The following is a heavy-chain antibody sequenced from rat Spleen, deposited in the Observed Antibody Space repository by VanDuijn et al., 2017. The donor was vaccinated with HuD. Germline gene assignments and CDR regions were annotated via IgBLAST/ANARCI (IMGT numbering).Heavy chain of an antibody. J-gene: IGHJ3*01. D-gene: IGHD1-11*01. Sequence: EVELVESGGGLVQPGRSMKLSCAASGFTFSDYYMAWVRQAPTKGLECVATISSDGGRNFYRDSVKGRFTISRDNAKNSLYLQMDSLRSEDTATYYCTTVSYGGGYWGQGTLVTVSS. CDR2: ISSDGGRN. CDR3: TTVSYGGGY. V-gene: IGHV5-20*01. CDR1: GFTFSDYY.